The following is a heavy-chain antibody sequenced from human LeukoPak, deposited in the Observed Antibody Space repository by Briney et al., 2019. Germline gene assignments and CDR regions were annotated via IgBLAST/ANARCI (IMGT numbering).Heavy chain of an antibody. D-gene: IGHD3-10*01. CDR2: IIPIFGTA. CDR1: GGTFSSYA. V-gene: IGHV1-69*13. J-gene: IGHJ4*02. Sequence: ASVKVSCKASGGTFSSYAISWVRQAPGQGLEWMGGIIPIFGTANYAQKFQGRVTITADESTSTAYMELSSLRSEDTAVYYCARDADKGSYGSYDYWGQGTLVTVSS. CDR3: ARDADKGSYGSYDY.